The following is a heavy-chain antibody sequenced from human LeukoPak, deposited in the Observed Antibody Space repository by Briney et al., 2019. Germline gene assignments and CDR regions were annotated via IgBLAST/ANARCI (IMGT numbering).Heavy chain of an antibody. CDR3: VRVGGRSSIGGDC. CDR1: GFTFSSYW. CDR2: IKSDGSNS. V-gene: IGHV3-74*01. Sequence: PGGSLSLSCAGYGFTFSSYWMHWVRQAPGPGLVWVSRIKSDGSNSNYADCVKGRFTISRDNAKNTLYLQMNSLRAEDTAVYHCVRVGGRSSIGGDCWGQGTLVTVSS. D-gene: IGHD3-10*01. J-gene: IGHJ4*02.